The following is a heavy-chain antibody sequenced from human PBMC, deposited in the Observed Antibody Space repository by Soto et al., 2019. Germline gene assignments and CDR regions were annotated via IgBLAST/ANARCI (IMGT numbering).Heavy chain of an antibody. J-gene: IGHJ4*02. CDR3: AREVSKYSGYDFDY. CDR1: GFTFSSYS. Sequence: EVQLVESGGGLVKPGGSLRLSCAASGFTFSSYSMNWVRQAPGKGLEWVSSISSSSSYIYYADSVKGRFTISRDNAKTSLYLQMNSLRADDTAVYYCAREVSKYSGYDFDYWGQGTLVTVSS. CDR2: ISSSSSYI. V-gene: IGHV3-21*01. D-gene: IGHD5-12*01.